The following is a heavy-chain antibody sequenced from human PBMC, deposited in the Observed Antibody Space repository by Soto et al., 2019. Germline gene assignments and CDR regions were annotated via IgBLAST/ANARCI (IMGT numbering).Heavy chain of an antibody. CDR1: GGTFSSYA. J-gene: IGHJ4*02. D-gene: IGHD3-3*01. Sequence: QVQLVQSGAEVKKPGSSVKVSCKASGGTFSSYAFSWVRQAPGQGLEWMGGIIPIFGTANYAQKFQGRVPITADESTSTAYMELSSLRSEDTAVYYCARVRVRFLEWLGSEGWGQGTLVTVSS. CDR3: ARVRVRFLEWLGSEG. V-gene: IGHV1-69*12. CDR2: IIPIFGTA.